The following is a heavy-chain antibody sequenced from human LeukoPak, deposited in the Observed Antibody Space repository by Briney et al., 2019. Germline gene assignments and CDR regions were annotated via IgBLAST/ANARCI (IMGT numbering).Heavy chain of an antibody. CDR1: GGSISSGGYY. V-gene: IGHV4-31*03. J-gene: IGHJ4*02. D-gene: IGHD3-22*01. CDR3: AGGPDYYDSSGYYWYFDY. Sequence: KTSETLSLTCTVSGGSISSGGYYWSWIRQHPGKGLEWIGYIHSSGSTYHNPSLKSRVTISGDTSKNQFSLKLSSVTAADTAVYYCAGGPDYYDSSGYYWYFDYWGQGTLVTVSS. CDR2: IHSSGST.